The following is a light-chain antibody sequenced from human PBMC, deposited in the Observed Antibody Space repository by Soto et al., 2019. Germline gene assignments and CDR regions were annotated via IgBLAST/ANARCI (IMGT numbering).Light chain of an antibody. CDR1: QGISKY. V-gene: IGKV1-27*01. CDR3: QKYNSAPRT. CDR2: AAS. J-gene: IGKJ4*01. Sequence: DIQMTQSPSSLSASVGDRVTITCRASQGISKYLVWYQQKPGKVPKLLIYAASTLQSGVPSRFSGSGSGTDFTLTISSLQPEDVATYYCQKYNSAPRTFGGGTKVEIK.